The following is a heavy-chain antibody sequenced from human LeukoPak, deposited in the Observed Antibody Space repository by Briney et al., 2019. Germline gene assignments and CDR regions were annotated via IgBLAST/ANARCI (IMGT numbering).Heavy chain of an antibody. V-gene: IGHV4-59*01. D-gene: IGHD2-2*01. Sequence: SETLSLTCTVSGGSISNYCWGWVRQPPGKGLESIGFIFSSGGTNYNPSLKSRVTMSIDTSKKQFSLKLSSVTAADTAVYYCARGPVRYHFDYLGQGTLVTVSS. CDR3: ARGPVRYHFDY. CDR1: GGSISNYC. CDR2: IFSSGGT. J-gene: IGHJ4*02.